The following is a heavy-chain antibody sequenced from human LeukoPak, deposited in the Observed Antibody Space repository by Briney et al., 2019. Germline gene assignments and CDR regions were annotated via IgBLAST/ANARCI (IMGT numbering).Heavy chain of an antibody. CDR1: GFTFSSCA. V-gene: IGHV3-64D*09. D-gene: IGHD6-19*01. Sequence: GGSLRLSCSASGFTFSSCAMHWARQAPGMGLEYVSGINDYGTTTHYGDSVRGRVTISRDDSKNTVHLQMSSLRAEDPAVYFCVKALGGWYSFDNWGQEPWSPSPQ. J-gene: IGHJ4*01. CDR2: INDYGTTT. CDR3: VKALGGWYSFDN.